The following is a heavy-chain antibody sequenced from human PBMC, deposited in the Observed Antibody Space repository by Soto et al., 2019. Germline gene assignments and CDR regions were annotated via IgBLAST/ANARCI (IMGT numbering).Heavy chain of an antibody. D-gene: IGHD1-26*01. CDR3: ARQKWEQPKWFDP. CDR2: IYYSGTT. CDR1: GGSISSTFYY. V-gene: IGHV4-39*01. Sequence: QLQLQESGPGLVKPSETLSLTCSLSGGSISSTFYYWGWIRQPPGKGLEWSGSIYYSGTTFYNASLKGRVTISVDTSKNQFSLRLTSVTATDTAVYFCARQKWEQPKWFDPWGQGTLVTVSS. J-gene: IGHJ5*02.